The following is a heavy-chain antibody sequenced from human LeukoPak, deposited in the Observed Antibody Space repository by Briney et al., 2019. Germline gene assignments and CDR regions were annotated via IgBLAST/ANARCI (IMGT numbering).Heavy chain of an antibody. CDR1: GFTFSSYD. J-gene: IGHJ4*02. CDR2: ISGSGGST. D-gene: IGHD1-20*01. Sequence: GGSLRLSCAASGFTFSSYDMSWVRHAPGKGLEWVSAISGSGGSTYYADSMKGRFTISRDNSKNTLFLQMNSLRAEDTAVYYCAKDGYNWNGPYYFDYWGQRTLVTVSS. V-gene: IGHV3-23*01. CDR3: AKDGYNWNGPYYFDY.